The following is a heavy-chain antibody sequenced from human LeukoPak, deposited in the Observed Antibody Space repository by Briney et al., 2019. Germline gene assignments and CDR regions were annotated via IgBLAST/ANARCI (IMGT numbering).Heavy chain of an antibody. CDR3: ARTPTVSDPKYFQH. J-gene: IGHJ1*01. D-gene: IGHD4-17*01. CDR2: INPNSGGT. V-gene: IGHV1-2*02. CDR1: GYTFTGYY. Sequence: ASVKVSCKASGYTFTGYYMHWVRQAPGQGLEWMGWINPNSGGTNYAQKFQGRVTMTRDTSISTAYMELSRLSSDDTAVYYCARTPTVSDPKYFQHWGQGTLVTVSS.